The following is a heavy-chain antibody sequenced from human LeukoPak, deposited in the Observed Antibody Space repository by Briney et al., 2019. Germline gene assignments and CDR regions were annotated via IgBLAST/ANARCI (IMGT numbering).Heavy chain of an antibody. V-gene: IGHV3-21*06. D-gene: IGHD1-26*01. CDR2: ISSSSRYI. CDR3: ARAILSSGEFDY. CDR1: GFTFSNYS. Sequence: PGGSLRLSCAASGFTFSNYSMNWVRKAPGKGLEGVSFISSSSRYIYYADSVKGRFTISRDNAKNSLYLQMSSLRAEDTAMYYCARAILSSGEFDYWGQGTLVTVSS. J-gene: IGHJ4*02.